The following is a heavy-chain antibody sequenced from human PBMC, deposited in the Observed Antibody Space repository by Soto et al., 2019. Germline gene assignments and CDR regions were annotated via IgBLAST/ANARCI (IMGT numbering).Heavy chain of an antibody. CDR3: ARGYCSGGSCYRY. V-gene: IGHV4-39*01. CDR1: GGSISSSSYY. CDR2: IYYSGST. D-gene: IGHD2-15*01. J-gene: IGHJ4*02. Sequence: KSSETLSLTCTVSGGSISSSSYYWGWIRQPPGKGLEWIGSIYYSGSTYYNPSLKSRVTISVDTSKNQSSLKLSSVTAADTAVYYCARGYCSGGSCYRYWGQGSQVTVSS.